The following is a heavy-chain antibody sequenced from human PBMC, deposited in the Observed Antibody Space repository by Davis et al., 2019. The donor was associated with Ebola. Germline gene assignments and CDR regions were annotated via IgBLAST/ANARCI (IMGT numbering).Heavy chain of an antibody. V-gene: IGHV3-74*01. CDR1: GFTFNTYY. Sequence: GESLKISCAASGFTFNTYYMHWVRQAPGKGLVWVSRISSDGSNTEYADSVKGRFTISRDNAKNTLYLQMNSLRVDDTAVYYCVSPLAGAFDDFWGQGTLVTVSS. J-gene: IGHJ4*02. CDR3: VSPLAGAFDDF. D-gene: IGHD3-9*01. CDR2: ISSDGSNT.